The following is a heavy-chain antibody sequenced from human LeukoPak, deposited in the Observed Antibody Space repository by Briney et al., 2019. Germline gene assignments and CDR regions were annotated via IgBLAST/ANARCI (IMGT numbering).Heavy chain of an antibody. CDR1: GFTFDDYT. CDR3: ARAISIPGGGYDFWSGRNYYFDY. V-gene: IGHV3-23*01. J-gene: IGHJ4*02. Sequence: GGSLRLSCAASGFTFDDYTMHWVRQAPGKGLEWVSAISGSGGSTYYADSVKGRFTISRDNAKNSLYLQMNSLRAEDTAVYYCARAISIPGGGYDFWSGRNYYFDYWGQGTLVTVSS. CDR2: ISGSGGST. D-gene: IGHD3-3*01.